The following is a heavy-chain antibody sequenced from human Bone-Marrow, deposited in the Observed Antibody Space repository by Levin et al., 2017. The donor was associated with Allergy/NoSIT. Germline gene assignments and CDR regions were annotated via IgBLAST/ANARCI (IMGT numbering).Heavy chain of an antibody. CDR1: GGSFNFYA. V-gene: IGHV1-69*06. J-gene: IGHJ3*02. CDR2: IIPIFDTS. CDR3: ARWPHQLLGYPLDI. Sequence: ASVKVSCKAVGGSFNFYAFSWVRQAPGQGLEWMGGIIPIFDTSNYAQKFQGRLTISADKSTSTVYMELSSLRSEDTAVYYCARWPHQLLGYPLDIWGQGTWVTVSS. D-gene: IGHD2-2*01.